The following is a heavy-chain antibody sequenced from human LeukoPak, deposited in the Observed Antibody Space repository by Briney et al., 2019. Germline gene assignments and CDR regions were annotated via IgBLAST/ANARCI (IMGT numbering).Heavy chain of an antibody. V-gene: IGHV4-38-2*02. CDR1: GYFISSGYY. CDR3: ARVGYESSGGQYHFDY. Sequence: SETLSLTCTVSGYFISSGYYWGWIRQPPGKGLEWIGSIYYSGSTFYNPSLKSRVTISVDTSKNQFSLKLSSVTAADTAVYYCARVGYESSGGQYHFDYWGQGTLVTVSS. J-gene: IGHJ4*02. D-gene: IGHD3-22*01. CDR2: IYYSGST.